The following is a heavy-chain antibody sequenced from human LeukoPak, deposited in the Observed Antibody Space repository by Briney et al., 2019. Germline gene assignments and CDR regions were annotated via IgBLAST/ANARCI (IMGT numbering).Heavy chain of an antibody. CDR3: ARLGTGDCSGTCYGFDC. V-gene: IGHV4-39*01. CDR2: IYYSGST. Sequence: SETLSLTCTVSSGSISSNNYYWGWIRQPQGKGLQWIGNIYYSGSTYYNPSLKSRVIISVDTSKNQFSLKLSSVTAADTAVYFCARLGTGDCSGTCYGFDCWGQGTLVTVSS. J-gene: IGHJ4*02. D-gene: IGHD2-2*01. CDR1: SGSISSNNYY.